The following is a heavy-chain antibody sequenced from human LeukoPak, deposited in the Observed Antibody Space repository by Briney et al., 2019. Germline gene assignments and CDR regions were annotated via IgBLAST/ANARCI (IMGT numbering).Heavy chain of an antibody. V-gene: IGHV4-39*01. Sequence: SETLSLTCSVSGGPITTSSYYWGWMRQPPEKGLEWIGSIYYTGGTYYSPSLKSRVTISVDTSKNQFSLKLSSVTAADTAVYYSARHGGTRVTLVEVYYFDYWGQGTLVTASS. CDR1: GGPITTSSYY. D-gene: IGHD4-11*01. CDR3: ARHGGTRVTLVEVYYFDY. CDR2: IYYTGGT. J-gene: IGHJ4*02.